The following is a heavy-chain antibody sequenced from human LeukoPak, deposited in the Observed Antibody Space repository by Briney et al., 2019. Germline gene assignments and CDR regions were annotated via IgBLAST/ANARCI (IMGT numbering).Heavy chain of an antibody. CDR2: VNPNSGDT. CDR3: ARSNYYGSQSEY. J-gene: IGHJ4*02. D-gene: IGHD3-10*01. Sequence: ASVEVSCEASGYTFSAFHIHWVRLAPGQRPEWMGWVNPNSGDTNYAQRFRGRVTMTRDTSINTAYMELSSLRSDDTAVYYCARSNYYGSQSEYWGQGTLVTVSS. CDR1: GYTFSAFH. V-gene: IGHV1-2*02.